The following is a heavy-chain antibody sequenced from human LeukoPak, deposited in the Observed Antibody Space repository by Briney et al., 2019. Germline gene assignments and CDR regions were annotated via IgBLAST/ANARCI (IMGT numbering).Heavy chain of an antibody. Sequence: SETLPLTCTVSGGSISSYYWSWIRQPPGKGLEWIGYIYYSGSTNYNPSLKGRVTISVDTSKNQFSLKLSSVTAADTAVYYCARVIRITMVRGVKRGLYSWFDPWGQGTLVTVSS. V-gene: IGHV4-59*01. J-gene: IGHJ5*02. D-gene: IGHD3-10*01. CDR2: IYYSGST. CDR3: ARVIRITMVRGVKRGLYSWFDP. CDR1: GGSISSYY.